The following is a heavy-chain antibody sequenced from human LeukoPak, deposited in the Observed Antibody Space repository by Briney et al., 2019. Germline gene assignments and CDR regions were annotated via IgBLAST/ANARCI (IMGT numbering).Heavy chain of an antibody. CDR2: ILYDGSNK. CDR3: AKTRPGIQLWLEMDY. D-gene: IGHD5-18*01. V-gene: IGHV3-30*18. Sequence: PGRSLRLSSAASGCTFSSDGMHWGRQAPGKGLEWVAVILYDGSNKYYADSVKGRFTISRDNSKNTLYLQMNSLRAEDTAVYYCAKTRPGIQLWLEMDYWGQGTLVTVSS. CDR1: GCTFSSDG. J-gene: IGHJ4*02.